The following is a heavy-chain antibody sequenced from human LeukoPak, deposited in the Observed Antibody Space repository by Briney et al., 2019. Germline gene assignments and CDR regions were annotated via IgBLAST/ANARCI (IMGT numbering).Heavy chain of an antibody. D-gene: IGHD2-2*02. CDR3: ARAGILGYCSSTSCYTGLGYDY. J-gene: IGHJ4*02. Sequence: ASVKVSCKASGYTFTGYYVHWVRQAPGQGLEWMGWINPNSGGTNYAQKFQGRVTMTRDTSISTAYMELSRLRSDDTAVYYCARAGILGYCSSTSCYTGLGYDYWGQGTLVTVSS. V-gene: IGHV1-2*02. CDR1: GYTFTGYY. CDR2: INPNSGGT.